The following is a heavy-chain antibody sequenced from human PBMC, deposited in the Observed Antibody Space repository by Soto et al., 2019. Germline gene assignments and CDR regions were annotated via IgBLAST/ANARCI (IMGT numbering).Heavy chain of an antibody. CDR1: GFTFSSYS. CDR2: ISYDGSNK. Sequence: GGSLRLSCAASGFTFSSYSMHWVRQAPGTGLEWVAVISYDGSNKYYADSAKGRFTISRDNSKNTLYLQMNSLSAEDTAVYYCAKARGGSGSGSYRGYYYGMDGCDQGTTVSVSS. CDR3: AKARGGSGSGSYRGYYYGMDG. V-gene: IGHV3-30*18. D-gene: IGHD3-10*01. J-gene: IGHJ6*02.